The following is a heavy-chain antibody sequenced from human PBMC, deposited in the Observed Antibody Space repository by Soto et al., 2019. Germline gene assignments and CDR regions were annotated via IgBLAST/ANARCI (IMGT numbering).Heavy chain of an antibody. CDR3: ARFFGSGFDY. J-gene: IGHJ4*02. Sequence: EVQLVESGGGLVQPGGSLRLSCVASGFTFSTDSMNWVRQAPGNGREWVAHISTSGTTRYYADSVKGRFTISRDNAKTSLYLQMDSLRTEDTAVYYCARFFGSGFDYWGQGTLVTVSS. D-gene: IGHD6-19*01. CDR1: GFTFSTDS. V-gene: IGHV3-48*01. CDR2: ISTSGTTR.